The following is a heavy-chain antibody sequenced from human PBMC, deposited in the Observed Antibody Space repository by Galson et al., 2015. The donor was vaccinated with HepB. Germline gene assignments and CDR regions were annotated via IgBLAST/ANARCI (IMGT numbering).Heavy chain of an antibody. CDR2: MNPNSGNT. Sequence: SVKVSCKASGYTFTSYDINWVRQATGQGLEWMGWMNPNSGNTGYAQKFQGRVTMTRNTSISTAYMELCSLRSEDTAVYYCARVDFWSGYSLDYWGQGTLVTVSS. J-gene: IGHJ4*02. V-gene: IGHV1-8*01. CDR3: ARVDFWSGYSLDY. CDR1: GYTFTSYD. D-gene: IGHD3-3*01.